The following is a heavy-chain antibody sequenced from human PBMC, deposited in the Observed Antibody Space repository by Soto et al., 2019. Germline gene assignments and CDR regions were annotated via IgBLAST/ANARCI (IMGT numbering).Heavy chain of an antibody. CDR1: GGSVSSGSYY. J-gene: IGHJ4*02. D-gene: IGHD1-26*01. V-gene: IGHV4-61*01. Sequence: QVQLQESGPGLVKPSETLSLTCTVSGGSVSSGSYYWSWIRQPPGKGLEWIGYIYYTGSTNYKPSLTSRVPIPVDTSKHPFSLNLSSGTAADTAVYYCARGPLTELTPRECDYWGQGTLVPVSS. CDR2: IYYTGST. CDR3: ARGPLTELTPRECDY.